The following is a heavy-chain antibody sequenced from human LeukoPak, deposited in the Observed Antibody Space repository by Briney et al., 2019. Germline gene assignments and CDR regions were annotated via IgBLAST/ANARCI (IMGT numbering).Heavy chain of an antibody. CDR1: GFTFSSYA. D-gene: IGHD5-12*01. J-gene: IGHJ6*02. CDR3: AKDLGYSGPNGMDV. CDR2: ISGSGGST. Sequence: GGSLRLSCAASGFTFSSYAMSWVRQAPGKGLGWVSAISGSGGSTYYADSVKGRFTISRDNSKNTLYLQMNSLRAEDTAVYYCAKDLGYSGPNGMDVWGQGTTVTVSS. V-gene: IGHV3-23*01.